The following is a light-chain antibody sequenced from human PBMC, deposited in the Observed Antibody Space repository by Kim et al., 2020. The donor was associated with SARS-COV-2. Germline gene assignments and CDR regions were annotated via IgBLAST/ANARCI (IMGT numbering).Light chain of an antibody. CDR3: QQYGSSPYS. CDR1: QSVSSSY. V-gene: IGKV3-20*01. Sequence: EIVLTQSPGTLSLSPGERVALSCRASQSVSSSYLAWYQQKPGQAPRLLIYGASSRATGIPNRFSGSGSGTDFTLTISRLEPEDFAMYYCQQYGSSPYSIGQGTKLEI. CDR2: GAS. J-gene: IGKJ2*03.